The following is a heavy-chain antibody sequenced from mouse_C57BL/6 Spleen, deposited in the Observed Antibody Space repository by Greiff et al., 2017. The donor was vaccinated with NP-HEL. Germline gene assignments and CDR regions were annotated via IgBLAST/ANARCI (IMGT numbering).Heavy chain of an antibody. V-gene: IGHV1-66*01. CDR2: IYPGSGNT. Sequence: QVQLKESGPELVKPGASVKISCKASGYSFTSYYIHWVKQRPGQGLEWIGWIYPGSGNTKYNEKFKGKATLTADTSSSTAYMQLSSLTSEDSAVYYCARFITTVVARYFDVWGTGTTVTVSS. CDR3: ARFITTVVARYFDV. J-gene: IGHJ1*03. CDR1: GYSFTSYY. D-gene: IGHD1-1*01.